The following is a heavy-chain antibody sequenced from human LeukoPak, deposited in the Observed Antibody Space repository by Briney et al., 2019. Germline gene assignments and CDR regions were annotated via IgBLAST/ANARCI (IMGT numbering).Heavy chain of an antibody. CDR1: GYTFTSYG. Sequence: ASVKVSCKASGYTFTSYGISWVRQAPGQGLEWMGWISAYNGNTNYAQKLQGRVTMTTDTSTSTAYMELRSLRPDDTAVYYCARTPRQLARSNWFDPWGQGTLVTVSS. CDR3: ARTPRQLARSNWFDP. CDR2: ISAYNGNT. V-gene: IGHV1-18*01. D-gene: IGHD6-13*01. J-gene: IGHJ5*02.